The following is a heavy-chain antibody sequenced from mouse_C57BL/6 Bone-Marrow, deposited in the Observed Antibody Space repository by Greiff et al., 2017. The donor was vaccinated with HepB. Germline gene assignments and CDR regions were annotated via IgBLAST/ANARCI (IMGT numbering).Heavy chain of an antibody. CDR3: ARDAGYYGSYAMDY. J-gene: IGHJ4*01. CDR1: GFTFSDFY. Sequence: EVKLMESGGGLVQSGRSLRLSCATSGFTFSDFYMEWVRQAPGKGLEWIAASRNKANDYTTEYSASVKGRFIVSRDTSQSILYLQMNALRAEDTAIYYCARDAGYYGSYAMDYWGQGTSVTVSS. CDR2: SRNKANDYTT. V-gene: IGHV7-1*01. D-gene: IGHD1-1*01.